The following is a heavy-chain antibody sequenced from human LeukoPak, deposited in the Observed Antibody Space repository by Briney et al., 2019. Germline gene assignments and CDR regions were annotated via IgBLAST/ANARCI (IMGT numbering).Heavy chain of an antibody. Sequence: GGSLRLSCAASGFTFISYWMHWVRQAPGKGLVWVSRINGYGSSTDFADSVKGRFTISRDNAKNTLYRQMNSLRAEDTAVYYCARDAPGNTALDYWGQGTLVTVSS. CDR1: GFTFISYW. V-gene: IGHV3-74*01. CDR2: INGYGSST. CDR3: ARDAPGNTALDY. J-gene: IGHJ4*02. D-gene: IGHD5-18*01.